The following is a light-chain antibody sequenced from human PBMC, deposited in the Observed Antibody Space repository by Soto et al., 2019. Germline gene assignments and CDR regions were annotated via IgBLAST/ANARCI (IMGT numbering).Light chain of an antibody. J-gene: IGKJ5*01. CDR3: QQRHMWPIT. CDR2: DAY. Sequence: LSQAPVSLSLSPGERATLSSRASQSFRGLLAWYQQKPGQAPRLLIYDAYNRATGVPPRFSGSGSGTDFTLTISSLEPEDSVVDYCQQRHMWPITFGQGTRLEI. CDR1: QSFRGL. V-gene: IGKV3-11*01.